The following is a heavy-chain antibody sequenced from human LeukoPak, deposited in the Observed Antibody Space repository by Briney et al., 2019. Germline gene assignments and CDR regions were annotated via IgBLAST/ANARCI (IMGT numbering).Heavy chain of an antibody. CDR2: LYSDGDT. CDR1: GFALSSNY. Sequence: GGSLRLSYAASGFALSSNYVGWVRQAPGGGLHWVSLLYSDGDTYYADSEKGRFTISRDTSKNTLYLQMNSLRVDDTAVYYCARDLYSSAWYGIHWGQGTLVTVSS. J-gene: IGHJ4*02. CDR3: ARDLYSSAWYGIH. D-gene: IGHD6-19*01. V-gene: IGHV3-53*01.